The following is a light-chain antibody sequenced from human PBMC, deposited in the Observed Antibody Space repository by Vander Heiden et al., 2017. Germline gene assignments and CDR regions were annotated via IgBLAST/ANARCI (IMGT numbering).Light chain of an antibody. V-gene: IGKV1-39*01. CDR1: QNISSY. Sequence: DIQMTQSPSSLSASVGDRVTITCRASQNISSYLNWYQQKPGKAPKLLIYAASSLQSGVPSRFSGSGSGTDFTLTISSLQPEDVATYYCQQSYSNPITFGQGTRLEIK. J-gene: IGKJ5*01. CDR3: QQSYSNPIT. CDR2: AAS.